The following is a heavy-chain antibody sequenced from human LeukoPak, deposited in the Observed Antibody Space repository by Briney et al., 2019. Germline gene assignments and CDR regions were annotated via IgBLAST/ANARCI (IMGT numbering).Heavy chain of an antibody. CDR3: AKGPVYDFWSGDY. D-gene: IGHD3-3*01. V-gene: IGHV3-30*02. CDR2: IRYDGSNK. J-gene: IGHJ4*02. Sequence: PGGSLRLSCAASGFTFSSYGMHWVRQAPGKGLEWVAFIRYDGSNKYYADSVKGRFTISRDNSKNTLYLQMNSLRAEDTAVYYCAKGPVYDFWSGDYWGQGTLVTVSS. CDR1: GFTFSSYG.